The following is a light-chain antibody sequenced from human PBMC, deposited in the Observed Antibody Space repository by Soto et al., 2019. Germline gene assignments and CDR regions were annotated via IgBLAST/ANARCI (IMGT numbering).Light chain of an antibody. CDR1: SSDVGSYNL. Sequence: QSALAQPASVSGSPGQSITISCTGTSSDVGSYNLVSWYQQHPGKVPKLIIYEVTKRPSGVSNRFSGSKSGNTASLTISGLQAEDGADYYCCSYAGSTSTTFAVFGGGTKVTVL. V-gene: IGLV2-23*02. CDR2: EVT. CDR3: CSYAGSTSTTFAV. J-gene: IGLJ2*01.